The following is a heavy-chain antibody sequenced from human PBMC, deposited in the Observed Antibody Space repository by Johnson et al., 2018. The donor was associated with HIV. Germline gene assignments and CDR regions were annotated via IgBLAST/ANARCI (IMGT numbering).Heavy chain of an antibody. CDR2: TSYDGGNK. CDR1: GFTFSSYS. CDR3: AASWYGVSRPNAFDI. Sequence: QVQLVESGGGLVKPGGSLRLSCAASGFTFSSYSLHWVRQAPGKGLEWVAVTSYDGGNKYYADSVKGRFTISRDNSKNTLYLQMNSLRAEDSAVYYCAASWYGVSRPNAFDIWGQGTMVTVSS. V-gene: IGHV3-30*04. J-gene: IGHJ3*02. D-gene: IGHD2-2*01.